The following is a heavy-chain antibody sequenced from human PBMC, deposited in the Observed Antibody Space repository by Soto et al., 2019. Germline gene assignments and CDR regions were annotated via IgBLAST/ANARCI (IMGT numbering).Heavy chain of an antibody. V-gene: IGHV1-18*01. CDR3: ARARWVYGSGWYQTPDY. Sequence: GASVKVSCKASGYTFTSYGISWVRQAPGQGLEWMGWISAYNGNTNYAQKLQGRVTMTTDTSTSTAYMELRSLRSDDTAVYYCARARWVYGSGWYQTPDYWGQGTLVTVSS. J-gene: IGHJ4*02. D-gene: IGHD6-19*01. CDR2: ISAYNGNT. CDR1: GYTFTSYG.